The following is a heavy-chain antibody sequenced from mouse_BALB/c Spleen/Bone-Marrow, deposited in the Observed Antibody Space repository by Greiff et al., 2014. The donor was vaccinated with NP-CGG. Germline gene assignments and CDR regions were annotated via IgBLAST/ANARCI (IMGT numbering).Heavy chain of an antibody. CDR3: ARLIYGSSYIVDF. CDR2: INPSNGRT. J-gene: IGHJ4*01. D-gene: IGHD1-1*01. CDR1: GYTFTGYW. V-gene: IGHV1S81*02. Sequence: VKLMESGAELVKPGASVKLSCKASGYTFTGYWMHWVKQRLGQGLEWIGEINPSNGRTNYNEKLKSMATLTVDKSSSTAYMQLSSLTSEDSAVFYCARLIYGSSYIVDFWGQGTSVTVSS.